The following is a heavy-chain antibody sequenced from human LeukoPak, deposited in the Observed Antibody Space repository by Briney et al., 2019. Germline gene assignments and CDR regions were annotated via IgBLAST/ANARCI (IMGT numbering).Heavy chain of an antibody. CDR3: ARGAAVAGGADY. Sequence: SETLSLTCTVSGGSISSYYWSWIRQPPGKGLEWIGYIYYSGSTNYNPSLKSRVTISVDTSKNQFSLKLSSVTAADTAVYYCARGAAVAGGADYWGQGTLVTVSS. CDR1: GGSISSYY. CDR2: IYYSGST. D-gene: IGHD6-19*01. J-gene: IGHJ4*02. V-gene: IGHV4-59*01.